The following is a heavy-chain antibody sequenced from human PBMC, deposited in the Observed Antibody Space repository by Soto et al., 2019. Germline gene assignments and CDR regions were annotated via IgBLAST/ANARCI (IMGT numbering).Heavy chain of an antibody. D-gene: IGHD3-3*01. CDR1: GGSSSGYY. CDR2: INHSGST. J-gene: IGHJ6*03. CDR3: ARGKTYYDFWSGPGYYYYMDV. V-gene: IGHV4-34*01. Sequence: SETLSLTCAVYGGSSSGYYWSWIRQPPGKGLEWIGEINHSGSTNYNPSLKSRVTISVDTSKNQFSLKLSSVTAADTAVYYCARGKTYYDFWSGPGYYYYMDVWGKGTTVTVSS.